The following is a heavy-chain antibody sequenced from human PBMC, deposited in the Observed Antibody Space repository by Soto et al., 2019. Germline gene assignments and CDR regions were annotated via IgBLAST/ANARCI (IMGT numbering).Heavy chain of an antibody. CDR2: ISYDGSNK. V-gene: IGHV3-30*18. CDR3: AKTAVAGTLGLD. Sequence: PGGALRLSGSASGFTFSSYGMHWVRQAPGKGLEWVAVISYDGSNKYYADSVKGRFTISRDNSKNTLYLQMNSLRAEDTAVYYCAKTAVAGTLGLDWGQGTLVTVSS. CDR1: GFTFSSYG. D-gene: IGHD6-19*01. J-gene: IGHJ4*02.